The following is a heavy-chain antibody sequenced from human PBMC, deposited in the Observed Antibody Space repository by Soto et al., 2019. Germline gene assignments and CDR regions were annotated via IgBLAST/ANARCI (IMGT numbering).Heavy chain of an antibody. V-gene: IGHV3-21*01. CDR2: ISSSSSYI. Sequence: GGSLRLSCAASGFTFSSYSMNWVCQAPGKGLEWVSSISSSSSYIYYADSVKGRFTISRDNAKNSLYLQMNSLRAEDTAVYYCARDLNYDILTGPIDYWGQGTLVTVSS. CDR3: ARDLNYDILTGPIDY. CDR1: GFTFSSYS. J-gene: IGHJ4*02. D-gene: IGHD3-9*01.